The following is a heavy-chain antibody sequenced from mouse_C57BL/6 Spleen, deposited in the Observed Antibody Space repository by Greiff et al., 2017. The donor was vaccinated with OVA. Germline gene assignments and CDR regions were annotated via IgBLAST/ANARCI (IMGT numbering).Heavy chain of an antibody. CDR1: GYTFTSYW. V-gene: IGHV1-61*01. CDR2: ISPSNSDT. D-gene: IGHD2-4*01. J-gene: IGHJ2*01. Sequence: VQLQQPGAELVRPGSSVKLSCKASGYTFTSYWMDWVKQRPGQGLEWIGNISPSNSDTHYNQKFKDKATLTVDKSSSTAYMQLNSLTSEDSAVYYCAFDYGGYWGQGTTLTVSS. CDR3: AFDYGGY.